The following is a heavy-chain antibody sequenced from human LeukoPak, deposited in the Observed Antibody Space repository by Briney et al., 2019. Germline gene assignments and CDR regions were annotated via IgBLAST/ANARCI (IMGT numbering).Heavy chain of an antibody. D-gene: IGHD4-11*01. CDR1: GFTFSIYG. Sequence: GGSLRLSCAVSGFTFSIYGMSWVRQAPGKGLEWVSGISWNSGSIGYADSVKGRFTISRDNAKNSLYLQMNSLRAEDMALYYCAKGSSIYPYYYYMDVWGKGTTVTVSS. J-gene: IGHJ6*03. CDR2: ISWNSGSI. V-gene: IGHV3-9*03. CDR3: AKGSSIYPYYYYMDV.